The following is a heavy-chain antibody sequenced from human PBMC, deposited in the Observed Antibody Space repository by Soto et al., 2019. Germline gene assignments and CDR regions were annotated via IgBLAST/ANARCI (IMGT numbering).Heavy chain of an antibody. D-gene: IGHD3-3*01. V-gene: IGHV2-5*02. J-gene: IGHJ4*02. CDR2: IYWDDHK. CDR1: GFSLTTSGVG. CDR3: AHKILRTVFGLVTTTAIYFDF. Sequence: QITLNESGPTVVKPAETLTLTCTFSGFSLTTSGVGVCWIRQSPGKAPEWLALIYWDDHKRYSASLKSRLTITKDASKNQVVLAMASVAPADTATYFCAHKILRTVFGLVTTTAIYFDFWGQGTPVVVSS.